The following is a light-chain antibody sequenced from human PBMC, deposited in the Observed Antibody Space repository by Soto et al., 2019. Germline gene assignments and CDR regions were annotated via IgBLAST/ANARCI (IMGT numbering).Light chain of an antibody. CDR1: SGHSNYA. CDR2: LNSDGSH. V-gene: IGLV4-69*02. J-gene: IGLJ3*02. CDR3: QTWDSGILV. Sequence: QLVLTKSSSASASLGASVKLTCTLSSGHSNYAIAWHQQQPQKGPRYLMKLNSDGSHTKGDGIPDRFSGSSSGAERYLTISSLQSDDEADYYCQTWDSGILVFGGGTKLTVL.